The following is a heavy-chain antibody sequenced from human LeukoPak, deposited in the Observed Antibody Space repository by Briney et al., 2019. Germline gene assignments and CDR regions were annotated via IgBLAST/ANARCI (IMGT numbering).Heavy chain of an antibody. J-gene: IGHJ4*02. V-gene: IGHV3-48*04. CDR3: AIGYCSGGSCH. CDR2: ISSSSSTI. CDR1: GFTVSSNY. D-gene: IGHD2-15*01. Sequence: PGGSLRLSCAASGFTVSSNYMSWVRQAPGKGLEWVSYISSSSSTIYYADSVKGRFTISRDNAKNSLYLQMNSLRAEDTAVYYCAIGYCSGGSCHWGQGTLVTVSS.